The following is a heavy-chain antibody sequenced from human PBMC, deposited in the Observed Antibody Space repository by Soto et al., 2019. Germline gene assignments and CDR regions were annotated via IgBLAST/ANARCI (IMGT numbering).Heavy chain of an antibody. J-gene: IGHJ6*02. Sequence: PGGSLRLSCAASGFTFSSYGMHWVRQAPGKGLEWVAVIWYDGSNKYYADSVKGRFTISRDNSKNTLYLQMNSLRAEDTAVYYCARGVGSSSSGYYYYYYGMDVWGQGTTVTVSS. CDR1: GFTFSSYG. V-gene: IGHV3-33*01. CDR3: ARGVGSSSSGYYYYYYGMDV. CDR2: IWYDGSNK. D-gene: IGHD6-6*01.